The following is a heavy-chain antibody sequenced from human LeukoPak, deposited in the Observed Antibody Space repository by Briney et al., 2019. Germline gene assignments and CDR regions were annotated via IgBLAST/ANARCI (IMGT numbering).Heavy chain of an antibody. V-gene: IGHV4-38-2*01. CDR1: CYSISSVYY. D-gene: IGHD3-9*01. Sequence: SETLSLTCAVSCYSISSVYYWVWIRHPPGKGLEWIGSIYHSGSTYYNPSLKSRVTISVDTSKNQFSLKLSSVTAADTAVYYCARGSDYDILTGYSDDAFDIWGQGTMVTVSS. CDR2: IYHSGST. J-gene: IGHJ3*02. CDR3: ARGSDYDILTGYSDDAFDI.